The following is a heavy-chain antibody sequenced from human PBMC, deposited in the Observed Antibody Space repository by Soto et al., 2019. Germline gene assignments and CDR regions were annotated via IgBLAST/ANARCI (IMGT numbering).Heavy chain of an antibody. CDR3: TRPGRLEPYYYGRSATDAQDGFDI. CDR2: IRSKANSYAT. D-gene: IGHD3-10*01. CDR1: GFTFSGSA. J-gene: IGHJ3*02. V-gene: IGHV3-73*02. Sequence: EVQLVESGGGLVQPGGSLKLSCAASGFTFSGSAMHWVRQASGKGLEWVGRIRSKANSYATAYAASVKGRFTISRDDSKNTAYLQMNSLKTEDTAVYYCTRPGRLEPYYYGRSATDAQDGFDIWGQGTMVTVSS.